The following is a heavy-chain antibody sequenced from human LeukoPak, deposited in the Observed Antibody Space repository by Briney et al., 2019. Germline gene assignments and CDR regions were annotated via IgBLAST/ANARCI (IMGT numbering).Heavy chain of an antibody. D-gene: IGHD3-22*01. CDR3: ARHYYDSSGYYYYYFDY. V-gene: IGHV1-2*06. CDR1: GYTFTGYY. Sequence: ASVKVSCKASGYTFTGYYMHWVRQAPGQGLEWMGRINPNSGGTNYAQKFQGRVTMTRGTSISTAYMELSRLRSDDTAVYYCARHYYDSSGYYYYYFDYWGQGTLVTVSS. J-gene: IGHJ4*02. CDR2: INPNSGGT.